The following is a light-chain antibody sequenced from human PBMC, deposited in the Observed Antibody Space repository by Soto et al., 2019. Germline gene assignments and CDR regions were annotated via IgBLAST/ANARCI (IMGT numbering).Light chain of an antibody. J-gene: IGLJ1*01. CDR3: AAWDDSLNGYYV. V-gene: IGLV1-44*01. Sequence: QSVLTQPPSASGTPGQRVSISCPGSSSNIGSNTVNWYQQLPGTAPKLVIYSNNQRPSGVPDRFSGSKSGTSASLAISGLQSEDEADYYCAAWDDSLNGYYVFGTGTKVTVL. CDR1: SSNIGSNT. CDR2: SNN.